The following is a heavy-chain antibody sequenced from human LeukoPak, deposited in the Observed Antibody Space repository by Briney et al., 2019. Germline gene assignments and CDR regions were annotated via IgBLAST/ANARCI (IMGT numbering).Heavy chain of an antibody. D-gene: IGHD2-8*01. CDR2: IHYSGGS. Sequence: SETLSLTCSVSGDSISSFYWNWIRQSPGKGLEWIGNIHYSGGSNYNPSLKSRVTISIDTSRKQFFLKLSSVTAADTAVYYCALAPNSNWFDFWGQGTLVTVSS. CDR1: GDSISSFY. J-gene: IGHJ5*01. V-gene: IGHV4-59*08. CDR3: ALAPNSNWFDF.